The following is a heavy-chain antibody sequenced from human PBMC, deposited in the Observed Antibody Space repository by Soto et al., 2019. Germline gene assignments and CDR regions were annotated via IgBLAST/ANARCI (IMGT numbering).Heavy chain of an antibody. Sequence: ASVKVSCTASGYTFTSYGISWVRQAPGQGLEWMGWISAYNGNTNYAQKLQGRVTMTTDTSTSTAYMELRSLRSDDTAVYYCARRLRELVWLWHAYGMAVCGQRTT. J-gene: IGHJ6*02. CDR2: ISAYNGNT. D-gene: IGHD3-3*01. V-gene: IGHV1-18*01. CDR3: ARRLRELVWLWHAYGMAV. CDR1: GYTFTSYG.